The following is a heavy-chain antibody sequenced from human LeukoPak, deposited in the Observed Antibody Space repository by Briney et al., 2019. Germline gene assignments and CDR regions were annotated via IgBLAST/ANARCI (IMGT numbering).Heavy chain of an antibody. D-gene: IGHD2-2*01. CDR3: ARGVVPATSHLPLLDS. V-gene: IGHV4-59*01. J-gene: IGHJ4*02. CDR1: GGSMSPDY. Sequence: PSETLSLTCTVSGGSMSPDYWAWIRQSPTNGLEWIASIHYSGSANYNPSLQSRVTISRDASKKQFSLRLRSVTAADTAVYFCARGVVPATSHLPLLDSWGQGTLVTVSS. CDR2: IHYSGSA.